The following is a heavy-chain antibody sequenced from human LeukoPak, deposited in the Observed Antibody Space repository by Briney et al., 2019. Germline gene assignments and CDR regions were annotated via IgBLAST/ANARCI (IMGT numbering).Heavy chain of an antibody. V-gene: IGHV3-23*01. CDR1: GFTFSSYA. D-gene: IGHD2-21*01. Sequence: GGSLRLSCAASGFTFSSYAMSWVRQAPGKGLEWVSAISGSGGSTYYADSVKGRFTICRDNSKNTLYLQMNSLRAEDTAVYYCAKQIAPISYFQHWGQGTLVTVSS. CDR3: AKQIAPISYFQH. J-gene: IGHJ1*01. CDR2: ISGSGGST.